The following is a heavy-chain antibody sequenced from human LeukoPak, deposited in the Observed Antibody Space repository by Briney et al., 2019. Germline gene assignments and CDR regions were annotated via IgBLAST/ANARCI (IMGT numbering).Heavy chain of an antibody. V-gene: IGHV3-21*01. Sequence: GGSLRLSCAASGFTFSSYTMHWIRQAPGKGLEWVSSISGSNSYIFYADSVKGRFTVSRDNSKNTLYLQINSLTAEDTAVYYCAKSSSSGWSLDYWGQGTLVTVSS. CDR3: AKSSSSGWSLDY. CDR1: GFTFSSYT. CDR2: ISGSNSYI. D-gene: IGHD6-19*01. J-gene: IGHJ4*02.